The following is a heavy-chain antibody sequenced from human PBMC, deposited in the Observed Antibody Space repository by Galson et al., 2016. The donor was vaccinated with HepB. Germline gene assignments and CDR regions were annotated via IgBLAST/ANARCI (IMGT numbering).Heavy chain of an antibody. CDR1: GFTFNRYW. D-gene: IGHD1-26*01. CDR2: VSADGRNP. V-gene: IGHV3-74*01. J-gene: IGHJ4*02. CDR3: TRDCRYSGTYGTLD. Sequence: SLRLSCAASGFTFNRYWMHWVRQAPGKGLVWVSRVSADGRNPNYADSVKGRFTISRDNAKNTLDLQMNSLRAEDTAVYYCTRDCRYSGTYGTLDWGQGTLVTVSS.